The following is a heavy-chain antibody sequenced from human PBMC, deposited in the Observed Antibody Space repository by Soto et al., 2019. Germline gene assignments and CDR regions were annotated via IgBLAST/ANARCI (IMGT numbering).Heavy chain of an antibody. D-gene: IGHD6-19*01. V-gene: IGHV3-7*01. Sequence: GGSLRLSCAASGFTFSSYWMSWARQAPGKGLEWVANIKQEGSEKYYVDSVKGSFTISRDNAKSLLYLQMNDLRAEDTAVYYCARGTNGWYRFSYAFDIWGHGTMVTVSS. CDR2: IKQEGSEK. CDR1: GFTFSSYW. CDR3: ARGTNGWYRFSYAFDI. J-gene: IGHJ3*02.